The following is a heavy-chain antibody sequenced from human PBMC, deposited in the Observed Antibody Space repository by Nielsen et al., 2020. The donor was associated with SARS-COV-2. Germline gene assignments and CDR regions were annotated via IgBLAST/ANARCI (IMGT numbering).Heavy chain of an antibody. Sequence: GESLKISCAASGFTFSTYGRHWVRQAPGKGLEWVAAISYDGSNKYYVDSVKGRLTISKDNSKNTLYLKMRILIEEDTAVYYCAKDCTAIVVVPSGGVDYWGQGTLVTVAS. J-gene: IGHJ4*02. CDR3: AKDCTAIVVVPSGGVDY. D-gene: IGHD2-15*01. CDR1: GFTFSTYG. V-gene: IGHV3-30*18. CDR2: ISYDGSNK.